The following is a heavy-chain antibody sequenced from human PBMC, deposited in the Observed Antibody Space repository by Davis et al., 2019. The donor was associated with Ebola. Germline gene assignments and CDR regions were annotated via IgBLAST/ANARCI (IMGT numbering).Heavy chain of an antibody. V-gene: IGHV4-59*08. D-gene: IGHD5-24*01. Sequence: SETLSLTCTVSGGSISSYYWSWIRQPPGKGLEWIGYIYYSGSTNYNPSLKSRVTISVDMSKNQFSLKLSSVTAADTAVYYCARRTRSAMSTIFHDAFDIWGQGTMVTVSS. CDR3: ARRTRSAMSTIFHDAFDI. J-gene: IGHJ3*02. CDR1: GGSISSYY. CDR2: IYYSGST.